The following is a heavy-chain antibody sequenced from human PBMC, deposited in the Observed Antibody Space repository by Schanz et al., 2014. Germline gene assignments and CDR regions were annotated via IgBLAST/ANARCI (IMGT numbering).Heavy chain of an antibody. CDR1: GFTFSGFW. CDR3: IRGRQMES. V-gene: IGHV3-7*01. CDR2: IKKDGSEK. D-gene: IGHD1-1*01. Sequence: EVQLAESGGGLVQPGGSLRLSCAASGFTFSGFWMTWVRQAPGKGLEWVANIKKDGSEKYYVDSVKGRFTISRDNAKSSLFPQMTSLSSGDTGVYYGIRGRQMESWGRGTPVTVSS. J-gene: IGHJ5*02.